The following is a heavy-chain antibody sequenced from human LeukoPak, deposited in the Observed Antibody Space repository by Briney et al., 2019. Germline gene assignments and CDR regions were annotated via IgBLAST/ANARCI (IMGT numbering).Heavy chain of an antibody. V-gene: IGHV3-23*01. J-gene: IGHJ4*02. D-gene: IGHD3-10*01. CDR1: GFTFSIYG. Sequence: GGSLRLSCAASGFTFSIYGMSWVRQAPGKGLEWVSVISGSGGSTYYADSVKGRFTISRDNAKNSLYLQMNSLRAEDTAVYYCARELHYYGSGKPDYWGQGTLVTVSS. CDR2: ISGSGGST. CDR3: ARELHYYGSGKPDY.